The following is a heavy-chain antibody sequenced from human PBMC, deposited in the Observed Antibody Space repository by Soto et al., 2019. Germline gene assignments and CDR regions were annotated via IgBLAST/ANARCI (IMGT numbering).Heavy chain of an antibody. CDR2: ISYDGSNK. J-gene: IGHJ4*02. D-gene: IGHD3-22*01. Sequence: QVQLVESGGGVVQPGRSLRLSCAASGFTFSSYRMHWVRQAPGKGLEWLAVISYDGSNKYYADSVKGRFTISRDNSKNTLYLQMNSLRAEDTAVYYCAKDPSMIVVDITSPDYWGQGTLVTVSS. CDR3: AKDPSMIVVDITSPDY. V-gene: IGHV3-30*18. CDR1: GFTFSSYR.